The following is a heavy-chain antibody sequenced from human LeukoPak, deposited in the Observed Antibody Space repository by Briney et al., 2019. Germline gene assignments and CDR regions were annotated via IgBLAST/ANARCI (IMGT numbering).Heavy chain of an antibody. Sequence: PGGSLRLSCAASGFTFSSYTMHWVRQPRGKGLEWIGNIYSSGNTYYNASLKSRVTIYIDTSKNQFSLNLSSVTAADTAVYYCAKSGGSGLIDYWGQGTLVTVSS. CDR3: AKSGGSGLIDY. D-gene: IGHD1-26*01. V-gene: IGHV4-59*04. CDR1: GFTFSSYTMH. CDR2: IYSSGNT. J-gene: IGHJ4*02.